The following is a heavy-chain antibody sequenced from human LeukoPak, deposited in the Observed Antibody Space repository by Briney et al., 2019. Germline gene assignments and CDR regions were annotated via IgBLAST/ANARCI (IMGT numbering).Heavy chain of an antibody. J-gene: IGHJ4*02. CDR2: ISSSSSYI. CDR1: RFTFSSYS. D-gene: IGHD3-16*02. Sequence: PGGSLRLSCAASRFTFSSYSMNWVRQAPGKGLEWVSSISSSSSYIYYADSVKGRFTISRDNAKNSLYLQMNSLRAEDTAVYYCARADRFYFDYWGQGTLVTVSS. CDR3: ARADRFYFDY. V-gene: IGHV3-21*01.